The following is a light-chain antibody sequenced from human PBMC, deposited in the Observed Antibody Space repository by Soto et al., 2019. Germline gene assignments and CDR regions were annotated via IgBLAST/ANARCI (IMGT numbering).Light chain of an antibody. J-gene: IGLJ1*01. CDR1: SSDVGAYNY. CDR3: SSYAGILYV. CDR2: DVT. V-gene: IGLV2-11*01. Sequence: QSALTQPRSVSGSPGQSVTISCTGSSSDVGAYNYVSWYQQHPGKAPKLLIYDVTKRPSGVPDRFSVSKSGNTASLTISGLQAEDEADYYCSSYAGILYVFGTGTKVTVL.